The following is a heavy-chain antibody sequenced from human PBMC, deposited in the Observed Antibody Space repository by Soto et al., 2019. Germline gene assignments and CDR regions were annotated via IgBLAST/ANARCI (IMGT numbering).Heavy chain of an antibody. CDR3: ARGVSGSYWHYDY. J-gene: IGHJ4*02. CDR2: ISSSSSYT. CDR1: GFTFSDYY. Sequence: PGGSLRLSCAASGFTFSDYYMGWIRQAPGKGLEWVSYISSSSSYTNYADSVKGRFAISRDNAKNSLYLQMNSLRAEDTAVYYCARGVSGSYWHYDYWGQGTLVTVSS. D-gene: IGHD1-26*01. V-gene: IGHV3-11*06.